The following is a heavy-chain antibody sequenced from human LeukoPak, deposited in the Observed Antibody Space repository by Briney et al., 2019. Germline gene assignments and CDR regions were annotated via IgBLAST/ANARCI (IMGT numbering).Heavy chain of an antibody. CDR2: ISAYNSNT. Sequence: GASVKVSCKASGYTFTSYGISWVRQAPGQGLEWMGWISAYNSNTNYAQKLQGRVTMTTDTSTSTAYMELRSLRSDDTAVYYCARDATDSSGYPFFDYWGQGTLVTVSS. CDR3: ARDATDSSGYPFFDY. CDR1: GYTFTSYG. V-gene: IGHV1-18*01. D-gene: IGHD3-22*01. J-gene: IGHJ4*02.